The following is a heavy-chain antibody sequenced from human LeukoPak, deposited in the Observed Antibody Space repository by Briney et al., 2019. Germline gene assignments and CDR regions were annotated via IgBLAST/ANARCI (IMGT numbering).Heavy chain of an antibody. J-gene: IGHJ4*02. D-gene: IGHD5-12*01. V-gene: IGHV4-59*01. CDR2: IYHGGST. CDR3: ARDSGLASFDY. Sequence: SETLSLTCTVSGGSITTYYWSWIRQPPGKGLEWIGYIYHGGSTKYNPSLKSRVTMSVDTSKNQFSLKLNSVTAADTAVYYCARDSGLASFDYWGQGTLVSVSS. CDR1: GGSITTYY.